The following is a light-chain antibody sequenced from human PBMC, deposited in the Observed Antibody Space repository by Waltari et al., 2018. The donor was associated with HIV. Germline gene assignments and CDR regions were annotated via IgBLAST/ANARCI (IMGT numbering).Light chain of an antibody. CDR3: TSYEGKNNLV. CDR2: EVN. V-gene: IGLV2-8*01. Sequence: QSALTQPPSASGSPGHSVTLSCTGTSTDVPTYNYVSWYQQHPGEAPKILIYEVNKRPSGVPDRFSGSKSGNTASLTVSGLQADDEADYYCTSYEGKNNLVFGGGTKLTVL. CDR1: STDVPTYNY. J-gene: IGLJ2*01.